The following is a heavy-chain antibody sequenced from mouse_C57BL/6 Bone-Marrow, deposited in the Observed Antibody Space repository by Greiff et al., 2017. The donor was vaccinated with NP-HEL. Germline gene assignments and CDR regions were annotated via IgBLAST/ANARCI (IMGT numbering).Heavy chain of an antibody. D-gene: IGHD3-2*02. J-gene: IGHJ3*01. Sequence: QVQLKQSGAELVRPGTSVKVSCKASGYAFTNYLIEWVKQRPGPGLEWIGVINPGSGGTNYNEQFKGKATLTADKSSSTAYMQLSSLTSEDSAVYYCARELSAWFAYWGQGTLVTVSA. CDR3: ARELSAWFAY. V-gene: IGHV1-54*01. CDR2: INPGSGGT. CDR1: GYAFTNYL.